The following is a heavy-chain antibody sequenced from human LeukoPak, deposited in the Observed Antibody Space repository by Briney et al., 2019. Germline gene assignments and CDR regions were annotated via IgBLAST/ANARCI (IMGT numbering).Heavy chain of an antibody. CDR3: ARGLYYDFWSGKKFDY. CDR2: INHSGST. J-gene: IGHJ4*02. Sequence: SETLSLTCAVYGGSFSGYYWSWIHQPPGKGLEWIGEINHSGSTNYNPSLKSRVTISVDTSKNQFSLKLSSVTAADTAVYYCARGLYYDFWSGKKFDYWGQGTLVTVSS. V-gene: IGHV4-34*01. D-gene: IGHD3-3*01. CDR1: GGSFSGYY.